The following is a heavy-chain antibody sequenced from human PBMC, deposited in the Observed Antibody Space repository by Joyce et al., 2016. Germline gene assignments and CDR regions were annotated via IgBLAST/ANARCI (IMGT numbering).Heavy chain of an antibody. CDR1: GSTLTELS. D-gene: IGHD3-10*01. CDR3: ATGPLQEPTVPSFGVVN. CDR2: FDPEYGET. V-gene: IGHV1-24*01. J-gene: IGHJ4*02. Sequence: QVHLVQSGAEVKKPGASVKVSCEVSGSTLTELSMHWVRQIPGKGLEWMGGFDPEYGETIYAQRLQGRLTMTEDASTNTAYVELSSLRSEDTAVYFCATGPLQEPTVPSFGVVNWGQGTLLTVSS.